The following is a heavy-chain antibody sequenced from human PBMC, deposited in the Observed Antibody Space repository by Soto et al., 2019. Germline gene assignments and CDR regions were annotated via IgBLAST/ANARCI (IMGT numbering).Heavy chain of an antibody. D-gene: IGHD6-19*01. CDR1: GDSVSSNSAA. CDR3: ARGPLDGQWLRCWFDP. Sequence: QVLLQQSGPGLVKPSQTLSLTCAISGDSVSSNSAAWNWIRQSPSRGLEWLGRTYYRSKWYNDYAVSVKSRITINPDTSQNQFSLQLNSVTPEDTAVYYCARGPLDGQWLRCWFDPWGQGTLVTVSS. V-gene: IGHV6-1*01. CDR2: TYYRSKWYN. J-gene: IGHJ5*02.